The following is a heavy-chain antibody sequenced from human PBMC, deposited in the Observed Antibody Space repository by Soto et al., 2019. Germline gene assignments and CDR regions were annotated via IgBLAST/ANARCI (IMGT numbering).Heavy chain of an antibody. J-gene: IGHJ4*02. Sequence: QVQLVQSGAEEKKPGASVKVSCKASGYTFTGYAMHWVRQAPGQRLEWMGWINAGNGNTKYSQKFQGRVTITRDTSASKAYMELSSLRSENTAVYYCARAVAVPADFDYWGQGTLVTLSS. CDR3: ARAVAVPADFDY. D-gene: IGHD6-19*01. CDR2: INAGNGNT. V-gene: IGHV1-3*05. CDR1: GYTFTGYA.